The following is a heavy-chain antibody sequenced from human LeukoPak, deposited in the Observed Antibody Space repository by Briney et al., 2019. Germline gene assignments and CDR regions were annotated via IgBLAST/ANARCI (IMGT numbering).Heavy chain of an antibody. J-gene: IGHJ6*03. CDR2: IYHSGST. V-gene: IGHV4-38-2*02. Sequence: SETLSLTCTVSDYPISNGYYWGWVRQPPGKGLEWIGSIYHSGSTHYNPSLKSRVTISVDTSKDQFSLKVNSVTAADTAEYFCARDETYSSDWQPNHSYYYMDVWGKGTTVIVSS. CDR1: DYPISNGYY. CDR3: ARDETYSSDWQPNHSYYYMDV. D-gene: IGHD6-19*01.